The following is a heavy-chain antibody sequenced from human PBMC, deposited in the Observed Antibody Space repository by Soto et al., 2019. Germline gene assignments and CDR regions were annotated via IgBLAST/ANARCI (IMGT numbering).Heavy chain of an antibody. Sequence: GGSLRLSCAASGFTFSSYGMHWVRQAPGKGLEWVAVIWNDGSNKYYEDSVKGRFTISRVNSKNTLYLQMNSLRAEDMDVYYCARDDMRGDILVVQAAITSAYMDVWGKGTMVTVSS. CDR3: ARDDMRGDILVVQAAITSAYMDV. CDR1: GFTFSSYG. D-gene: IGHD2-2*02. V-gene: IGHV3-33*08. J-gene: IGHJ6*03. CDR2: IWNDGSNK.